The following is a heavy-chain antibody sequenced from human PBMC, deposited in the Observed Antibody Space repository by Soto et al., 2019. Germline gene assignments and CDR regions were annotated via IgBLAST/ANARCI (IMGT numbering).Heavy chain of an antibody. Sequence: EGQLLESGGGLVQPGGSLRLSCAASGFSFSSYAMSWVRQVPGKGLEWVSGISTSGGRTFYADSVKGRFTISRVNFENKLYLQMNSLRGEDTALYYCAKGQSTHSVWGQGTTVTVSS. CDR2: ISTSGGRT. J-gene: IGHJ6*02. V-gene: IGHV3-23*01. CDR3: AKGQSTHSV. D-gene: IGHD4-4*01. CDR1: GFSFSSYA.